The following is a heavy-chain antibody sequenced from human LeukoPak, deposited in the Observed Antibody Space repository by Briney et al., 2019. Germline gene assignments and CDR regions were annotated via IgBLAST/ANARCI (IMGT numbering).Heavy chain of an antibody. CDR1: GFTFSSYG. Sequence: GRSLRLSCAASGFTFSSYGMHWVRQAPGKGLEWVAVIWYDGSNKYYADSVKGRFTISRDNSKNTLYLQMNSLRAEDTAVYYCAKTPRIAAAGHFDYWGQGTLVTVSS. D-gene: IGHD6-13*01. CDR2: IWYDGSNK. CDR3: AKTPRIAAAGHFDY. V-gene: IGHV3-33*06. J-gene: IGHJ4*02.